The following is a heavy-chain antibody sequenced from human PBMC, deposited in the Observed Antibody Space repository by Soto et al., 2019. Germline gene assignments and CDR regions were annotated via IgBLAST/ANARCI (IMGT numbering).Heavy chain of an antibody. CDR2: ISAYNGNT. Sequence: ASVKVSCKASGYTFTSYGISWVRQAPGQGLEWMGWISAYNGNTNYAQKPQGRVTMTTDTSTSTAYMELRSLRSDDTAVYYCAREIAVAGTGPDYYYGMDVWGQGTTVTVSS. V-gene: IGHV1-18*01. CDR1: GYTFTSYG. J-gene: IGHJ6*02. D-gene: IGHD6-19*01. CDR3: AREIAVAGTGPDYYYGMDV.